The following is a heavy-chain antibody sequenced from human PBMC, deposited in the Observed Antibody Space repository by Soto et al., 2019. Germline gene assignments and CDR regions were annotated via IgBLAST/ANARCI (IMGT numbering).Heavy chain of an antibody. CDR3: ARIRGVIPNYFDY. Sequence: SETLSLTCTVSGGSISSYYWSWIRQPPGKGLEWIGYIYYSGSTKYNPSLKSRVTISVDTSKNQFSLKLSSVTAADTAVYYCARIRGVIPNYFDYWGQGTLVTVSS. D-gene: IGHD3-10*01. CDR1: GGSISSYY. J-gene: IGHJ4*02. CDR2: IYYSGST. V-gene: IGHV4-59*01.